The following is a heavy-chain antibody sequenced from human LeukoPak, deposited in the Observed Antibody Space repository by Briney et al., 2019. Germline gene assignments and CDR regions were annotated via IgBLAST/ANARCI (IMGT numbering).Heavy chain of an antibody. CDR1: GVSISSSSYY. CDR3: ARHSTLESSSSDDFDY. J-gene: IGHJ4*02. Sequence: SETLSLTCSVSGVSISSSSYYWGWIRQPPGKGLEWIGSIYYSGSTYYNPSLKSRVTISVNTSKNQFSLKLSSVTAADTAVYYCARHSTLESSSSDDFDYWGQGTLVTVSS. CDR2: IYYSGST. D-gene: IGHD6-6*01. V-gene: IGHV4-39*01.